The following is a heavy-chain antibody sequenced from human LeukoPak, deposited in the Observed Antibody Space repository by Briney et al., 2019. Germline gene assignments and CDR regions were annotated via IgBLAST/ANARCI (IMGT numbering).Heavy chain of an antibody. CDR3: ARVGSVVTVLRTRVYYYGMDA. CDR2: ISSSSSYI. D-gene: IGHD2-21*02. CDR1: GVTFSSYS. V-gene: IGHV3-21*01. Sequence: GGSLRLSCAASGVTFSSYSMSWVRQAPGKGLEWISYISSSSSYIYYADSVKCRFNISRDNAKNSRYLQMNSLRAEETAVYYGARVGSVVTVLRTRVYYYGMDAWGQGTTVTVSS. J-gene: IGHJ6*02.